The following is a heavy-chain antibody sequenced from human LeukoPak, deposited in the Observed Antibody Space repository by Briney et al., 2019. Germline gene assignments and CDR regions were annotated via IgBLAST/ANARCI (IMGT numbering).Heavy chain of an antibody. V-gene: IGHV1-18*01. Sequence: ASVKVSCKASGYTFTSYGISWVRQAPGQGLEWMGWISAYNGNTNYARKLQGRVTMTTDTSTSTAYMELRSLRSDDTAVYYCARAYCSSTSCYKGAPHYFDYWGQGTLVTVSS. CDR1: GYTFTSYG. J-gene: IGHJ4*02. CDR2: ISAYNGNT. D-gene: IGHD2-2*02. CDR3: ARAYCSSTSCYKGAPHYFDY.